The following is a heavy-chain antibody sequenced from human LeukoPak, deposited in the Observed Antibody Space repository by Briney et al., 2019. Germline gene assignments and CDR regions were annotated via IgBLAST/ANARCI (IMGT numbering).Heavy chain of an antibody. J-gene: IGHJ4*02. V-gene: IGHV3-23*01. D-gene: IGHD4/OR15-4a*01. CDR2: ISGSGGST. CDR1: GFTFSNYA. CDR3: ARDLAWGAY. Sequence: GGSLRLSCAASGFTFSNYAMSWVRQAPGKGLEWVSAISGSGGSTYYADSVKGRLTISRDNAKNSLYLEMNSLRDEDTAVYYCARDLAWGAYWGQGTLVTVSS.